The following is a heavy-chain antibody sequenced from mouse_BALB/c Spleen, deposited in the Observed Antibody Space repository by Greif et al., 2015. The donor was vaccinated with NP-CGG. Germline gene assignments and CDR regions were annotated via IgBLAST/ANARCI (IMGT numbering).Heavy chain of an antibody. V-gene: IGHV1-9*01. CDR2: ILPGSGST. D-gene: IGHD2-2*01. CDR3: GRGYESRWFAY. CDR1: GYTFSSYW. Sequence: VKLMESGAELMKPGASVKISCKATGYTFSSYWIEWVKQRPGHGLEWIGEILPGSGSTNYNEKFKGKATFTADTSSNTAYMQLSSLTSEDSAVYYCGRGYESRWFAYWGQGTLVTVSA. J-gene: IGHJ3*01.